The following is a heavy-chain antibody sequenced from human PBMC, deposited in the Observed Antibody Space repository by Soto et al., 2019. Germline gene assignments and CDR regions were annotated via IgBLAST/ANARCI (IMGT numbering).Heavy chain of an antibody. J-gene: IGHJ4*02. CDR2: IYYSGST. CDR1: GYSISSSNW. V-gene: IGHV4-28*01. CDR3: ARTLSITGTDYYFDY. D-gene: IGHD1-20*01. Sequence: QVQLQESGPGLVKPSDTLSLTCAVSGYSISSSNWWGWIRQPPGKGLEWIGYIYYSGSTYYNPSLKSRVTMSVDTSKNQFSLKLSSVTAVDTAVYYCARTLSITGTDYYFDYWGQGTLVTVSS.